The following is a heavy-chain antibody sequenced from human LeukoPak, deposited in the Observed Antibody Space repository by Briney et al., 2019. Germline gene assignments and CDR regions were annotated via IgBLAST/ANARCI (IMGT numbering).Heavy chain of an antibody. Sequence: SVKVSCKASGGTFSSYAISWVRQAPGQGLEWMGGIIPIFGTANYAQKFQGRVTITADESTSTAYMELSSLRSEDTAEYYCATLEQQLVRDNWFDPWGQGTLVTVSS. CDR2: IIPIFGTA. CDR3: ATLEQQLVRDNWFDP. CDR1: GGTFSSYA. D-gene: IGHD6-13*01. V-gene: IGHV1-69*13. J-gene: IGHJ5*02.